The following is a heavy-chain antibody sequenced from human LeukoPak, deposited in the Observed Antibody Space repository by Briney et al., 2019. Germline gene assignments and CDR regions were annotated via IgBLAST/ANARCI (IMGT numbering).Heavy chain of an antibody. J-gene: IGHJ4*02. CDR1: GGSISSYY. V-gene: IGHV4-4*07. CDR2: IYISGST. Sequence: SETLSLTCTVSGGSISSYYWSWIRQPAGKGLEWIGRIYISGSTNYNPSLKSRVTISVDTSKNQFSLKLTSVTAADTALYYCARGDDFWSGYSYFDYWGQGPLVTVSS. D-gene: IGHD3-3*01. CDR3: ARGDDFWSGYSYFDY.